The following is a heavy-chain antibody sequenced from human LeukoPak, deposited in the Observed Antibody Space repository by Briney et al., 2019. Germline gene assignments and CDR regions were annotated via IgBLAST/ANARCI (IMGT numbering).Heavy chain of an antibody. J-gene: IGHJ4*02. CDR1: GFTFSNAW. Sequence: GGSLRLSCAGSGFTFSNAWMSWVRQAPGKGLGWVGRIKSETDGGTTDYAAPVKGRFTISRDDSKTTLYLQMNSLKTEDTAVYYCTTGPFDYWGQGTLVTVSS. CDR2: IKSETDGGTT. CDR3: TTGPFDY. V-gene: IGHV3-15*01.